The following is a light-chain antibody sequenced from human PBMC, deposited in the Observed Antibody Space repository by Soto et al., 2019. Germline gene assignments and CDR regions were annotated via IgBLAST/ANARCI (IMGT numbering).Light chain of an antibody. CDR1: SSDVGGYNY. J-gene: IGLJ2*01. V-gene: IGLV2-14*01. Sequence: QSALTQPASVSGSPGQPITISCTGTSSDVGGYNYVSWFQQHPGIVPKLMIYEVSNRPSGVSNRFSGSKSVNTASLTISGLQSEDEAYYYCISYTSKSTWLFGGGTKLTVL. CDR3: ISYTSKSTWL. CDR2: EVS.